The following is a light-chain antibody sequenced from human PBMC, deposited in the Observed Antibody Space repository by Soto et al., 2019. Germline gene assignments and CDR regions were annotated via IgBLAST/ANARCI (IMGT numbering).Light chain of an antibody. CDR2: GSS. CDR1: QGIDAW. CDR3: QQAKDFPLT. J-gene: IGKJ4*01. Sequence: DIPMTQSPSSVSVSVGDTVTITCRANQGIDAWLAWYQQKPGKAPKLLMYGSSTLQNGVPSRFSGSRSGTAFILTISSLQPEDFATYYCQQAKDFPLTFGGGPKVEMK. V-gene: IGKV1-12*01.